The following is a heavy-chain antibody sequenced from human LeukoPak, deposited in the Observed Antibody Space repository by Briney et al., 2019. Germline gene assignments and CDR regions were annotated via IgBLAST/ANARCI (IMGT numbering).Heavy chain of an antibody. CDR2: ISGSGGST. V-gene: IGHV3-23*01. J-gene: IGHJ4*02. CDR1: GFTFSSYG. Sequence: PGGSLRLSCAASGFTFSSYGMSWVRQAPGKGLEWVSAISGSGGSTYYADSVKGRFTISRDNSKNTLYLQMNSLRAEDTAVYYCANEYYYDSSGLFDYWGQGTLVTVSS. CDR3: ANEYYYDSSGLFDY. D-gene: IGHD3-22*01.